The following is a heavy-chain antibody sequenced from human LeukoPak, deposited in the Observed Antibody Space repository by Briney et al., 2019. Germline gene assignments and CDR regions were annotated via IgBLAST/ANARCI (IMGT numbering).Heavy chain of an antibody. D-gene: IGHD3-22*01. J-gene: IGHJ4*02. CDR2: INTNTGSP. CDR1: GYTFTGYY. CDR3: ARRSGDSSGYYYFDY. V-gene: IGHV7-4-1*02. Sequence: ASVKVSCKASGYTFTGYYVHWVRQAPGQGLEWMGWINTNTGSPTYAQGFTGRFVFSLDTSVSTAYLQISSLKAEDTAVYYCARRSGDSSGYYYFDYWGQGTLVTVSS.